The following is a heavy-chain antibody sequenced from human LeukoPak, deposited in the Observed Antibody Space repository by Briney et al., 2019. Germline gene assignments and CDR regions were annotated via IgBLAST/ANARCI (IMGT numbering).Heavy chain of an antibody. J-gene: IGHJ6*02. D-gene: IGHD3-10*01. Sequence: SETLSLTCTVSGGSISSYYWSWIRQPPGKRLEWIGYIYYSGSTNYNPSLKSRVTISLDASKTQFSLRLSSVTAADTAVYYCTRAPSGTYGYYGMDVWGQGTTVIVSS. V-gene: IGHV4-59*08. CDR3: TRAPSGTYGYYGMDV. CDR2: IYYSGST. CDR1: GGSISSYY.